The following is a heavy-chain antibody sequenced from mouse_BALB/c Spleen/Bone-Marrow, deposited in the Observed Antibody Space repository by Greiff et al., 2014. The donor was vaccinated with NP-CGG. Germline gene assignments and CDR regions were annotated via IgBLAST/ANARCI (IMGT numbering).Heavy chain of an antibody. CDR1: GYTFSSYW. J-gene: IGHJ3*01. V-gene: IGHV1-9*01. D-gene: IGHD3-1*01. Sequence: VQLQQSGAELMKPGASVKISCKTSGYTFSSYWIEWVKQRPGHGLEWIGEILPGSGSTNSNEKFKGKATFTADTSSNTAYMQLSSLTAEDSAVYYCARELGLRLAYWGQGTLFTVSA. CDR3: ARELGLRLAY. CDR2: ILPGSGST.